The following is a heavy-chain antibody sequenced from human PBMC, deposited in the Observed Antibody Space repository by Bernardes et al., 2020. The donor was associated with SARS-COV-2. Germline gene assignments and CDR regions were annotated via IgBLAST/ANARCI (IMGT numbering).Heavy chain of an antibody. CDR2: IYPGDSDT. J-gene: IGHJ6*02. D-gene: IGHD4-17*01. V-gene: IGHV5-51*01. CDR3: ARRRYGDFGVDV. Sequence: GESPKISCKGSDYTFTNYWIGWVRQMPGKGLEWMGIIYPGDSDTKYSPSFQGRVTIPADKSVNTAYLQWSSLKASDTAIYYCARRRYGDFGVDVWGQGTTVTVSS. CDR1: DYTFTNYW.